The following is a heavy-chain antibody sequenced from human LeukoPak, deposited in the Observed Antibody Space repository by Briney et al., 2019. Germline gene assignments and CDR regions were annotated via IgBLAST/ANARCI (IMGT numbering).Heavy chain of an antibody. CDR1: GYTFTGYY. CDR3: ARSYGSGSYHWFDP. CDR2: INPNSGGT. Sequence: ASVKVSCKASGYTFTGYYMHWVRQAPGQGLEWMGWINPNSGGTNYAQKFQGWVTMTRDTSISTAYMELSRLRSDDTAVYYCARSYGSGSYHWFDPWGQGTLVTVSS. D-gene: IGHD3-10*01. V-gene: IGHV1-2*04. J-gene: IGHJ5*02.